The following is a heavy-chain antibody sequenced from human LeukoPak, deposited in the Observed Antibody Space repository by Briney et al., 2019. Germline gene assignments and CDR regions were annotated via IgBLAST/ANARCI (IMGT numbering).Heavy chain of an antibody. CDR3: ARDSYGHHY. Sequence: GGSLRLSCAASGFTISNLWMTWVRQAPGKGLECVANIKGDGSEKNYVDSVKGRFTISRDNAKNSLYLQMNSLRAEDTAVYYCARDSYGHHYWGQGTLVTVSS. V-gene: IGHV3-7*03. CDR1: GFTISNLW. J-gene: IGHJ4*02. D-gene: IGHD3-10*01. CDR2: IKGDGSEK.